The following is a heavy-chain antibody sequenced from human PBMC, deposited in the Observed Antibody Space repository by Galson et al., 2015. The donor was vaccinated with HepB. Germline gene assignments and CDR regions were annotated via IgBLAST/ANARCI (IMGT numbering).Heavy chain of an antibody. CDR1: GFTFSSYA. CDR2: ISGSGGST. D-gene: IGHD6-6*01. CDR3: AKGPRYSSSSSPFDY. V-gene: IGHV3-23*01. J-gene: IGHJ4*02. Sequence: SLRLSCAASGFTFSSYAMSWVRQAPGEGLEWVSAISGSGGSTYYADSVKGRFTISRDNSKNTLYLQMNSLRAEDTAVYYCAKGPRYSSSSSPFDYWGQGTLVTVSS.